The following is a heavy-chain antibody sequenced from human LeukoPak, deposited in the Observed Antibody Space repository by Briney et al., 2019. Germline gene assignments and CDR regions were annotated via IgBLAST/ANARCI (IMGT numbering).Heavy chain of an antibody. CDR3: ARGVQWLVPLFDY. V-gene: IGHV4-30-2*01. J-gene: IGHJ4*02. D-gene: IGHD6-19*01. CDR1: GGSISSGGYS. Sequence: SQTLSLTCAVSGGSISSGGYSWSWIRQPPGKGLEWIGYIYHSGSTYYNPSLKSRVTISVDRSKNQFSVKLSSVTAADTAVYYCARGVQWLVPLFDYWGQGTLVTVSS. CDR2: IYHSGST.